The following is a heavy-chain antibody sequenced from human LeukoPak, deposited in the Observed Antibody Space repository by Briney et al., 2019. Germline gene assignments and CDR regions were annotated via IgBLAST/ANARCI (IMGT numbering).Heavy chain of an antibody. CDR1: GGTFSSYA. J-gene: IGHJ3*02. CDR2: IIPIFGTA. CDR3: ARAGRWLQLGAFDI. Sequence: SVKVSCKASGGTFSSYAISWVRQAPGQGLEWMGGIIPIFGTANYAQKFQGRVTITADESTSTAYMELSSLRSEDTAVYYCARAGRWLQLGAFDIWGQGTMVTVSS. D-gene: IGHD5-24*01. V-gene: IGHV1-69*01.